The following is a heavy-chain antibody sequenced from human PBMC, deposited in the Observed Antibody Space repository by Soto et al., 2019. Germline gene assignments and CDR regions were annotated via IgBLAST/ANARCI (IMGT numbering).Heavy chain of an antibody. J-gene: IGHJ6*02. D-gene: IGHD4-4*01. CDR2: IYYSGST. CDR3: ARHGRDGYSHEDYYYGMDV. CDR1: GGSISSYY. Sequence: SETLSLTCTVSGGSISSYYWSWIRQPPGKGLEWIGYIYYSGSTNYNPSLKSRVTISVDTSKNQFSLKLSSVTAADTAVYYCARHGRDGYSHEDYYYGMDVWGQGTTVTVS. V-gene: IGHV4-59*08.